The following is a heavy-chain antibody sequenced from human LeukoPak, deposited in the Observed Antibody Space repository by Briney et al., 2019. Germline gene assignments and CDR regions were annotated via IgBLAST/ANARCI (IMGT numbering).Heavy chain of an antibody. D-gene: IGHD3-22*01. CDR2: IYTSGST. CDR1: GGSISSGSYY. Sequence: SETLSLTCSVPGGSISSGSYYWSWIRQPAGKGLEWIGRIYTSGSTNYNPSLKSRVTISVDTSKNQFSLKLSSVTAADTAVYYCARGYDSSGYYYDNWFDPWGQGTLVTVSS. V-gene: IGHV4-61*02. CDR3: ARGYDSSGYYYDNWFDP. J-gene: IGHJ5*02.